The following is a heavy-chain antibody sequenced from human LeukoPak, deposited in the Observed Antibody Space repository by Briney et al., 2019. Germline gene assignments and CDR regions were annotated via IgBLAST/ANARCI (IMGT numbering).Heavy chain of an antibody. Sequence: SETLSLTCTVSGGSISSYYWSWIRQPPGKGLEWIGYIYYSGSTNYNPSLKSRVTISVDTPKNQFSLKLSSVTAADTAVYYCARVDSGYDYFDYWGQGTLVTVSS. D-gene: IGHD5-12*01. J-gene: IGHJ4*02. CDR3: ARVDSGYDYFDY. CDR2: IYYSGST. V-gene: IGHV4-59*01. CDR1: GGSISSYY.